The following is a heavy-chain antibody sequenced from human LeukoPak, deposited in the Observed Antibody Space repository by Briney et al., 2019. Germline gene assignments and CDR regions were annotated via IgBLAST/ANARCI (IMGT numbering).Heavy chain of an antibody. CDR2: IYYDGST. CDR1: GGSISDYY. D-gene: IGHD5-18*01. J-gene: IGHJ4*02. CDR3: ARDQGRTAFYY. Sequence: PSETLSLTCTVSGGSISDYYRGWIRQPPGKGLEWIGSIYYDGSTYYNPSLRSRVTISLDTSKNQFSLKLSSVTAADTAVYYCARDQGRTAFYYWGQGTLVTVSS. V-gene: IGHV4-39*07.